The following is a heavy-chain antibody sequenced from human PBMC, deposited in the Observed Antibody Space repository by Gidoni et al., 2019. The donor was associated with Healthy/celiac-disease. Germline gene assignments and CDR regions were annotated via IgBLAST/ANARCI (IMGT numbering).Heavy chain of an antibody. J-gene: IGHJ4*02. CDR2: ISGSGGST. V-gene: IGHV3-23*04. Sequence: EVQLVESGGGLVQPGGSLRLSCAASGFTFSSYAMSWVRQAPGKGLEWVSAISGSGGSTYYADSVKGRFTISRDNSKNTLYLQMNSLRAEDTAVYYCAKETSQYDFWAWTFFDYWGQGTLVTVSS. D-gene: IGHD3-3*01. CDR1: GFTFSSYA. CDR3: AKETSQYDFWAWTFFDY.